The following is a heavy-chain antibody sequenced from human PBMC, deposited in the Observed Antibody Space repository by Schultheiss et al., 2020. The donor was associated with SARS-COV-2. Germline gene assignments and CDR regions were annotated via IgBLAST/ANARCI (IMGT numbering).Heavy chain of an antibody. Sequence: GGSLRLSCAASGFTFSSYAMSWVRQAPGKGLEWVSSISSSSSYIYYADSVKGRFTISRDNAKNSLYLQMNSLRAEDTAVYYCARGYDILTGYWPSYELDYWGQGTLVTVSS. CDR2: ISSSSSYI. D-gene: IGHD3-9*01. V-gene: IGHV3-21*01. CDR3: ARGYDILTGYWPSYELDY. J-gene: IGHJ4*02. CDR1: GFTFSSYA.